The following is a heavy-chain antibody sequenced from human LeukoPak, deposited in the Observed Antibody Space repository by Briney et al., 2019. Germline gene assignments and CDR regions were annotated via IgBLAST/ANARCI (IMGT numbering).Heavy chain of an antibody. CDR2: ISYDGSNK. CDR3: AKGSELLYYYGMDV. J-gene: IGHJ6*02. CDR1: GFTVSNNY. Sequence: GGSLRLSCAASGFTVSNNYMSCVRQAPGKGLEWVAVISYDGSNKYYADSVKGRFTISRDNSKNTLYLQMNSLRAEDTAVYYCAKGSELLYYYGMDVWGQGTTVTVSS. D-gene: IGHD3-10*01. V-gene: IGHV3-30*18.